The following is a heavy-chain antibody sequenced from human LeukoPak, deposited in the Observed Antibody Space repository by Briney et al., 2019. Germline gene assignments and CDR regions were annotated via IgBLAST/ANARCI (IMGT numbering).Heavy chain of an antibody. CDR3: ARDWSEYQLLKYNWFDP. J-gene: IGHJ5*02. Sequence: SETLSLTCAVYGGSFSGYYWSWIRQPPGKGLEWIGEINHSGSTNYNPSLKSRVTISVDTSKNQFSLKLSSVTAADTAVYYCARDWSEYQLLKYNWFDPWGQGTLVTVSS. D-gene: IGHD2-2*01. V-gene: IGHV4-34*01. CDR2: INHSGST. CDR1: GGSFSGYY.